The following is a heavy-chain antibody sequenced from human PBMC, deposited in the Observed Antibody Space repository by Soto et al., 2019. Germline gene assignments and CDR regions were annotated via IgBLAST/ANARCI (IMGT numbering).Heavy chain of an antibody. V-gene: IGHV4-4*07. CDR2: IYTSGGT. Sequence: PSETLSLTCIVSGTSVSNYYWSWIRQPAGKGLEHIGRIYTSGGTSYNPSLKSRVTMSMDTSQTQIYLNLTSVTAADTAVYYCARGGIQLSYAFDYWGQGILVTVSS. CDR1: GTSVSNYY. D-gene: IGHD5-18*01. J-gene: IGHJ4*02. CDR3: ARGGIQLSYAFDY.